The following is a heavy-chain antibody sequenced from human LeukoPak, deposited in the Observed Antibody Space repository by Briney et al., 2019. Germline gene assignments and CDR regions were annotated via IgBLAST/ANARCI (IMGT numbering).Heavy chain of an antibody. CDR1: GYSISSGYY. D-gene: IGHD3-10*01. V-gene: IGHV4-38-2*02. CDR3: WFGELLSYYYYGMDV. J-gene: IGHJ6*02. CDR2: IYHSGST. Sequence: PSETLSLTCTVSGYSISSGYYWGWIRQPPGKGLEWIGSIYHSGSTYYNPSLKSRVTISVDTSKNQFSLKLSSVTAADTAVYYCWFGELLSYYYYGMDVWGQGTTVTVSS.